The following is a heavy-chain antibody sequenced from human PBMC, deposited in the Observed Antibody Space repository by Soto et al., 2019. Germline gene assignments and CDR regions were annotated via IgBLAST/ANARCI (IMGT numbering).Heavy chain of an antibody. D-gene: IGHD2-2*01. J-gene: IGHJ4*02. Sequence: ASVKVSCKASGGTFSSDSTSWVRQAPGQGLEWMGRIIPILGVADYAQKFRGRVTITADKSTSTAYMELSSLRSEDTAVYYCAKLVSHATSIPQWGRGTLVPVSS. CDR1: GGTFSSDS. CDR3: AKLVSHATSIPQ. CDR2: IIPILGVA. V-gene: IGHV1-69*02.